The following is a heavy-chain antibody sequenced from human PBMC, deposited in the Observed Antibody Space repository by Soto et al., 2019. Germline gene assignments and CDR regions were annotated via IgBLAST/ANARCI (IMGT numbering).Heavy chain of an antibody. Sequence: SETLSLTCTVSGGSISSYYWSWIRQPPGKGLEWIGYIYYSGSTNYNPSLKSRVTISVDTSKNQFSLKLSSVTVADTAVYYCASWTTVTTERFDAVDIWGQGTMVTFS. CDR1: GGSISSYY. CDR2: IYYSGST. V-gene: IGHV4-59*01. CDR3: ASWTTVTTERFDAVDI. D-gene: IGHD4-17*01. J-gene: IGHJ3*02.